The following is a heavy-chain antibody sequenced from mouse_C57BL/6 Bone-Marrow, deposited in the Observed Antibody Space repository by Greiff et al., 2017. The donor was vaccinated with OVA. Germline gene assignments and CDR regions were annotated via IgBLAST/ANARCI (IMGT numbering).Heavy chain of an antibody. J-gene: IGHJ2*01. CDR1: GYTFTDYE. CDR2: IDPETGGT. Sequence: VQVVESGAELVRPGASVTLSCKASGYTFTDYEMHWVKQTPVHGLEWIGAIDPETGGTAYNQKFKGKAILTADKSSSTAYMELRSLTSEDSAVYYCTRGGYYYGSLDYWGQGTTLTVSS. V-gene: IGHV1-15*01. D-gene: IGHD1-1*01. CDR3: TRGGYYYGSLDY.